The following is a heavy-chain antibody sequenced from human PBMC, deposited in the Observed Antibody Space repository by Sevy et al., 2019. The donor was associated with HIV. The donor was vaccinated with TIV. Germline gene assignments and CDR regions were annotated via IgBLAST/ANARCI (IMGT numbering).Heavy chain of an antibody. CDR1: GYSISSGYY. CDR3: ARREGTWDC. D-gene: IGHD1-1*01. V-gene: IGHV4-38-2*01. J-gene: IGHJ4*02. Sequence: SETLSLTCAVSGYSISSGYYWGWIRQPPGKGLEWIGSIYHSGSTYYNPSVKSRVTISVDTSKNQFSLKLSSVTAADTAGYYCARREGTWDCWGQGTLVTVSS. CDR2: IYHSGST.